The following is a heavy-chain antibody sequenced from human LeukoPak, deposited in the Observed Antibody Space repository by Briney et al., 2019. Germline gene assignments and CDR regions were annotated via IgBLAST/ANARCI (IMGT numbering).Heavy chain of an antibody. V-gene: IGHV4-34*01. Sequence: PSETLSLTCAVYGGSFSGYYWSWIRQPPGKGLEWIGEINHSGSTNYNPSLKSRVTISVDTSKNQFSLKLSSVTAADTAVYYCARGNYYDSSGYRSPAFDIWGQGTMVTVSS. J-gene: IGHJ3*02. D-gene: IGHD3-22*01. CDR2: INHSGST. CDR3: ARGNYYDSSGYRSPAFDI. CDR1: GGSFSGYY.